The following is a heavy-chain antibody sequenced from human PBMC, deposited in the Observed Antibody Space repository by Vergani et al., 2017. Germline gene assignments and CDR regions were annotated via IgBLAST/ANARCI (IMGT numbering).Heavy chain of an antibody. J-gene: IGHJ5*02. CDR1: GGSISSGGYY. D-gene: IGHD2-2*01. CDR3: ARERGCSSTSCYGYWFDP. V-gene: IGHV4-31*03. Sequence: QVQLQQWGAGLVKPSQTLSLTCTVSGGSISSGGYYWSWIRQHPGKGLEWIGYIYYSGSTYYNPSLKSRVTISVDTSKNQFSLKLSSVTAADTAVYYCARERGCSSTSCYGYWFDPWGQGTLVTVSS. CDR2: IYYSGST.